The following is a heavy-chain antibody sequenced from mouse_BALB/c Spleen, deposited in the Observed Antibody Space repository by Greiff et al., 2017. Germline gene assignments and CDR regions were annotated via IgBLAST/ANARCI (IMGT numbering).Heavy chain of an antibody. Sequence: EVQRVESGPELEKPGASVKISCTASGYSFTGYNMNWVNQSTGKSLEWIGNIETYYGGTSYNQKFKGRATLTVDKSSSKAYMQLKSLTSEDSAVYYCARDGYGYFDVWGAGTTVTVSS. CDR3: ARDGYGYFDV. V-gene: IGHV1-39*01. J-gene: IGHJ1*01. CDR2: IETYYGGT. CDR1: GYSFTGYN.